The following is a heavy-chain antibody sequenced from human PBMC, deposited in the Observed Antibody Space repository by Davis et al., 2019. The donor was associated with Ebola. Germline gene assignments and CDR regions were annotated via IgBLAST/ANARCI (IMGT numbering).Heavy chain of an antibody. D-gene: IGHD1-1*01. V-gene: IGHV4-34*01. Sequence: GSLRLSCGVYGGSFSVYYWSWIRQPPGKGLEWIGDINDSESTNYKPSLKNRVTISVDKSKSQFSLNLTSMTAADTAVYYCARGEWKRLGNYFYYAINIWGQGTTVTVSS. J-gene: IGHJ6*02. CDR2: INDSEST. CDR3: ARGEWKRLGNYFYYAINI. CDR1: GGSFSVYY.